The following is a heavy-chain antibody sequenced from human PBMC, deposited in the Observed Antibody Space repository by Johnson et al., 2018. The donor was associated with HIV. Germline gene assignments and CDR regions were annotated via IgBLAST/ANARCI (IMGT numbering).Heavy chain of an antibody. CDR3: ARPPLERIISGSYGAFDI. CDR2: IYSGDST. Sequence: QMLLVESGGGVVQPGRSLRLSCAASGFTFSSYAMHWVRQAPGKGLEWVSVIYSGDSTNYADSVTGRFTISRDYSKNTLYLQMNSLRTYDTAVYYCARPPLERIISGSYGAFDIWGQGTMVTVSS. J-gene: IGHJ3*02. CDR1: GFTFSSYA. D-gene: IGHD1-26*01. V-gene: IGHV3-NL1*01.